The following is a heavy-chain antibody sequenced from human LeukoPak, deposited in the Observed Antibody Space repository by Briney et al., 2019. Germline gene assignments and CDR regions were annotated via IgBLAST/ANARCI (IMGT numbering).Heavy chain of an antibody. CDR2: IYYSGST. J-gene: IGHJ5*02. CDR3: ARDVTYYDFWSGPQIGGFDP. Sequence: SQTLSLTCTVSGGSISSGDYYWSRIRQPPGKGLEWIGYIYYSGSTYYNPSLKSRVTISVDTSKNQFSLKLSSVTATDTAVYYCARDVTYYDFWSGPQIGGFDPWGQGTLVTVSS. CDR1: GGSISSGDYY. V-gene: IGHV4-30-4*01. D-gene: IGHD3-3*01.